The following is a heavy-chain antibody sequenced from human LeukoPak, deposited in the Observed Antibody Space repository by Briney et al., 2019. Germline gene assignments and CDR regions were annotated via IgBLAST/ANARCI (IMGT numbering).Heavy chain of an antibody. D-gene: IGHD3-10*01. CDR2: INHSGST. Sequence: SETLSLTCTVSGGSISSGSYYWSWIRQPPGKGLEWIGEINHSGSTNYNPSLKSRVTISVDTSKNQFSLKLSSVTAADTAVYYCARGGNYYYYYYMDVWGKGTTVTVSS. V-gene: IGHV4-39*07. CDR3: ARGGNYYYYYYMDV. J-gene: IGHJ6*03. CDR1: GGSISSGSYY.